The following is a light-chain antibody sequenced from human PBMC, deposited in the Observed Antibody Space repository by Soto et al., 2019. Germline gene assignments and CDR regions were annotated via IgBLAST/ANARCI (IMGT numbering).Light chain of an antibody. V-gene: IGLV2-14*01. CDR2: EVS. J-gene: IGLJ2*01. CDR1: TSDVGGYKY. CDR3: SSYTSSSTLI. Sequence: QSVLTQPASVSGSPGQSITISCTGTTSDVGGYKYVSWYQQHPGKAPKLMLYEVSNRPSGVSNRFSGSKSGNTASLTISGLQAEDEADYYCSSYTSSSTLIFGGGTKLTVL.